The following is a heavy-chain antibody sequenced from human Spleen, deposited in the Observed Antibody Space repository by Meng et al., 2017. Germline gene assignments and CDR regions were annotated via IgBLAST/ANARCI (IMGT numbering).Heavy chain of an antibody. Sequence: GESLKISCAASGFTFSNYWMSWVRQAPGKGLEWVANIKQDGSEKYYVDSVKGRFTISRDNAKNSLYVQMNSLRAEDTAVYYCARIAYYYDSSGYPPDYWGQGTLVTVSS. D-gene: IGHD3-22*01. J-gene: IGHJ4*02. CDR2: IKQDGSEK. CDR1: GFTFSNYW. V-gene: IGHV3-7*01. CDR3: ARIAYYYDSSGYPPDY.